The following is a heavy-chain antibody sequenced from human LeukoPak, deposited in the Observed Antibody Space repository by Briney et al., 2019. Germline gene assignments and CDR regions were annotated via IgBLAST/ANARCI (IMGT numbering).Heavy chain of an antibody. D-gene: IGHD3-3*01. V-gene: IGHV1-69*13. CDR2: IIPIFGTA. Sequence: GASVKVSCKASGGTFSSYAISWVRQAPGQGLEWMGGIIPIFGTANYAQKFQGRVTITADESTSTAYMELSSLRSEDTAVYYCARAGYYDFWSGSEPRWFDYWGQGTLVTVSS. CDR1: GGTFSSYA. CDR3: ARAGYYDFWSGSEPRWFDY. J-gene: IGHJ4*02.